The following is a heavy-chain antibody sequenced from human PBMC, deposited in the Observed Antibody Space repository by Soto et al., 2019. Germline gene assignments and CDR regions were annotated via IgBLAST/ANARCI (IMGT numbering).Heavy chain of an antibody. D-gene: IGHD3-3*01. CDR2: FTGSGGVT. V-gene: IGHV3-23*01. CDR3: ARELRSGYYSPLLDV. Sequence: SLRLSCAASGFTLSRYAMSWVRQAPGKGLEWVSGFTGSGGVTSYADSVKGRFTISRDTSKNTFYLQMNSLRAEDTAVYYCARELRSGYYSPLLDVWGQGTTVTVSS. CDR1: GFTLSRYA. J-gene: IGHJ6*02.